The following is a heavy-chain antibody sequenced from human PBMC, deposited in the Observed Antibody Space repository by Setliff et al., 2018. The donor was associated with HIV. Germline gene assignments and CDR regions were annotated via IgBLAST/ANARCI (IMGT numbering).Heavy chain of an antibody. Sequence: PSETLSLTCTVSGGSISSSTYYWGWIRQPPGKGLEWIGTIYYSGSTYYNPSLKSRLTISVDTSKNQFSLKLSSVTAADTAVYYCARRDGYSYGFYFDHWGQGTLVTVSS. CDR3: ARRDGYSYGFYFDH. CDR1: GGSISSSTYY. CDR2: IYYSGST. V-gene: IGHV4-39*01. D-gene: IGHD5-18*01. J-gene: IGHJ4*02.